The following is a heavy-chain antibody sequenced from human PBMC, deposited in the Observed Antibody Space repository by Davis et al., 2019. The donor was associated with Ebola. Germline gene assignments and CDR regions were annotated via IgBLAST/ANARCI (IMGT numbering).Heavy chain of an antibody. CDR2: IIPIFGTA. CDR3: ARDLTGASEYYYYYGMDV. Sequence: AASVKVSCKASGGTFSSYAISWVRQAPGQGLEWMGGIIPIFGTANYAQKFQGRVTITADESTSTAYMELSSLRSEDTAVYYCARDLTGASEYYYYYGMDVWGQGTTVTVSS. CDR1: GGTFSSYA. J-gene: IGHJ6*02. D-gene: IGHD7-27*01. V-gene: IGHV1-69*13.